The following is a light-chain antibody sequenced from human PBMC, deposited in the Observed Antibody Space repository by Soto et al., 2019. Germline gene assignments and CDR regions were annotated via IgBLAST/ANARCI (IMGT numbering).Light chain of an antibody. J-gene: IGLJ2*01. V-gene: IGLV2-14*03. Sequence: QSALTQPASVSGSPGQSITIPCTGSSSDVGNYRYVSWYQHHPGKVPKLMIYDVNNRPSGIPNRFSGSKSGNTASLTISGLQAEDEADYYCSSYTTSSTVIFGGGTKLTV. CDR3: SSYTTSSTVI. CDR1: SSDVGNYRY. CDR2: DVN.